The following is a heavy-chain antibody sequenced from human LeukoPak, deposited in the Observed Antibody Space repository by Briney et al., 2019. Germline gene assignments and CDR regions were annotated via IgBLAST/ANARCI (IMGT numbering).Heavy chain of an antibody. CDR1: GGTFSSYA. Sequence: SVKVSCKASGGTFSSYAISWVRQAPGQGLEWMGGIIPIFGTANYAQKFQGRVTMTRDMSTSTVYMELSSLRSEDTAVYYCARGGGVGDWFDPWGQGTLVTVSS. CDR2: IIPIFGTA. D-gene: IGHD2-8*02. V-gene: IGHV1-69*05. CDR3: ARGGGVGDWFDP. J-gene: IGHJ5*02.